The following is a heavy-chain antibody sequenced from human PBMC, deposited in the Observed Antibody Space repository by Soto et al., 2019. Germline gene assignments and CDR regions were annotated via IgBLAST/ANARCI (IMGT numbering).Heavy chain of an antibody. CDR3: ARDRGANSWIDY. D-gene: IGHD6-13*01. CDR2: IYYSGST. J-gene: IGHJ4*02. V-gene: IGHV4-59*01. Sequence: SETLSLTCTVSGGSISSYYWSWIRQPPGKGLEWIGYIYYSGSTNYNLSLKSRVTISVDTSKNQFSLKLSSVTAADTAVYYCARDRGANSWIDYWGQGTLVTVSS. CDR1: GGSISSYY.